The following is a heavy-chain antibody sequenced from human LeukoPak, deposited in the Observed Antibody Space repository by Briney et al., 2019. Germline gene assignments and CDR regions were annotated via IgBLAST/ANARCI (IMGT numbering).Heavy chain of an antibody. CDR1: GFTFSSYW. CDR3: AKDTPGFGGDDFVH. Sequence: GGSLRLSCAASGFTFSSYWMTWVRQAPGKGLEWVANIKQDGNEKYYVDSVKGRFTISRDDSKNTLYLQMNSLRTEDTAVYYCAKDTPGFGGDDFVHWGQGTLVTVSS. V-gene: IGHV3-7*01. J-gene: IGHJ4*02. D-gene: IGHD3-10*01. CDR2: IKQDGNEK.